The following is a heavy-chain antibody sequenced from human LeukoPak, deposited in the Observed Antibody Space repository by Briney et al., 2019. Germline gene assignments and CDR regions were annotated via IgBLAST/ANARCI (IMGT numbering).Heavy chain of an antibody. CDR3: ARQTGAGLFILP. Sequence: SETLSLTCTVSGDSISSSSSYWGWIRQPPGEGLEWIGSIYYSGGTYYNTSLKSRVTISVDTSKNQFSLRLNSVTAADTAVYFCARQTGAGLFILPGGQGTLVTVSS. D-gene: IGHD3/OR15-3a*01. CDR2: IYYSGGT. J-gene: IGHJ4*02. V-gene: IGHV4-39*01. CDR1: GDSISSSSSY.